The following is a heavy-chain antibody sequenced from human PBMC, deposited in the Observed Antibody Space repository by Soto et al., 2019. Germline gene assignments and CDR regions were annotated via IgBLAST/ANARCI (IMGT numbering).Heavy chain of an antibody. CDR3: AKDLDATMVGPVDY. Sequence: LRLSCAASGFTFSSYGMHWVRPAPGKGLEWVAVISYDGSNEYYADSVKGRFTISRDNSKNTLYLQMNSLRAEDTAVYYCAKDLDATMVGPVDYWGQGTLVTVSS. CDR1: GFTFSSYG. CDR2: ISYDGSNE. D-gene: IGHD2-8*01. J-gene: IGHJ4*02. V-gene: IGHV3-30*18.